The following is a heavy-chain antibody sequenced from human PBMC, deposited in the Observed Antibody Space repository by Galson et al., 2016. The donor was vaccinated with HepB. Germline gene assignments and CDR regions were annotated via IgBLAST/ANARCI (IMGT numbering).Heavy chain of an antibody. J-gene: IGHJ4*02. CDR1: GYIFNNYV. D-gene: IGHD3-10*01. V-gene: IGHV1-3*01. CDR3: TREKTLGSLGGY. CDR2: IDGGNGNS. Sequence: SVKVSCKASGYIFNNYVIHWVRQAPGQRLEWMGWIDGGNGNSKYSQNFQDRVTITRDTSAKIAYMELSSLTSEDTGFYYCTREKTLGSLGGYWGQGTLVIVSS.